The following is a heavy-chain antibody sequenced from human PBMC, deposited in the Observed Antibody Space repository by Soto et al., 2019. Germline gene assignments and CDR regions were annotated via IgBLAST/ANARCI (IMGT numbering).Heavy chain of an antibody. Sequence: SQSLSLTCAVSGRSLTSNNWWTWVRHPPVQGLEWIGDLYATGRTNHDPSLKSRVTISLDKSENQFCLKVTSMTAADTAVYYCASRDAGTSVDYWGQGTLVTVSS. V-gene: IGHV4-4*02. D-gene: IGHD1-7*01. CDR3: ASRDAGTSVDY. CDR2: LYATGRT. J-gene: IGHJ4*02. CDR1: GRSLTSNNW.